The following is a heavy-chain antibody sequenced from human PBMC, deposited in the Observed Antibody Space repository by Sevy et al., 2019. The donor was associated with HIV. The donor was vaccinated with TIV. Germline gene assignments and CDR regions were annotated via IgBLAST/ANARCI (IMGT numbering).Heavy chain of an antibody. Sequence: GESLKISCKGSRYSFTNYWIGWVRQMPGKGLEWMGIIYPGDSDTRYSPSFQGQVTISADKSISTAYLQWSSLKASDTAMYYCARQGALSSGFLGYWGQGTLVTVSS. V-gene: IGHV5-51*01. CDR1: RYSFTNYW. D-gene: IGHD3-22*01. J-gene: IGHJ4*02. CDR2: IYPGDSDT. CDR3: ARQGALSSGFLGY.